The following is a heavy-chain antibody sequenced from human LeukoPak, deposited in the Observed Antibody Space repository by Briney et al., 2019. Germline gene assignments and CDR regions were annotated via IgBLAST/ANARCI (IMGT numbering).Heavy chain of an antibody. D-gene: IGHD3-22*01. CDR2: ISAYNGNT. CDR1: GYTFTSYG. V-gene: IGHV1-18*01. Sequence: ASVKVSCKASGYTFTSYGISWVRQAPGQGLEWMGWISAYNGNTNYAQKLQGRVTMTTDTSTSTAYMELRSRRSDDTAVYYCARAKYYYDSSGHYSLLGDFDYWGQGTLVTVSS. J-gene: IGHJ4*02. CDR3: ARAKYYYDSSGHYSLLGDFDY.